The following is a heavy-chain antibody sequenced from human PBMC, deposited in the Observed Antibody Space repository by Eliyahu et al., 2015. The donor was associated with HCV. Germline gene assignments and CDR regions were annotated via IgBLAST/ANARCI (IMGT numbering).Heavy chain of an antibody. J-gene: IGHJ4*02. D-gene: IGHD4-11*01. CDR2: IIPIFGTA. Sequence: LEWXGGIIPIFGTANYAQKFQGRVTITADESTSTAYMELSSLRSEDTAVYYCARXPEGMTTVTYFDYWGQGTLVTVSS. V-gene: IGHV1-69*01. CDR3: ARXPEGMTTVTYFDY.